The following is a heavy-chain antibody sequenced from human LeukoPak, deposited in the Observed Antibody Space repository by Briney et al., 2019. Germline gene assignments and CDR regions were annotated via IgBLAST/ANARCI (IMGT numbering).Heavy chain of an antibody. CDR3: ARHQAPQQGNYYYSSGYRSAVDY. CDR2: IYYSGST. CDR1: GGSISSSSYY. V-gene: IGHV4-39*01. D-gene: IGHD3-22*01. J-gene: IGHJ4*02. Sequence: PSETLSLTCTVSGGSISSSSYYWGWIRQPPGKGLEWIGSIYYSGSTYYNPSLKSRVTISVDTSKNQFSLKLSSVTGADTAVYYCARHQAPQQGNYYYSSGYRSAVDYWGQGTLVTVSS.